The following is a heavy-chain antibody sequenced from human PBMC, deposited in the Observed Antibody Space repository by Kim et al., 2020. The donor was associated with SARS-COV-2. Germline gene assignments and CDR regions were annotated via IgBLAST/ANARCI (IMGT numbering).Heavy chain of an antibody. CDR3: TTLPPTNAFDI. CDR2: T. V-gene: IGHV3-15*01. J-gene: IGHJ3*02. Sequence: TDYAAPVKGRFTISRDDSKNTLYLQMNSLKTEDTAVYYCTTLPPTNAFDIWGQGTMVTVSS.